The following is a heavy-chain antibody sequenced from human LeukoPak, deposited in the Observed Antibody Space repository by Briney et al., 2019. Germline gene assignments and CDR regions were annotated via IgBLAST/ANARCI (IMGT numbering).Heavy chain of an antibody. D-gene: IGHD3-10*01. J-gene: IGHJ6*03. Sequence: SETLSLTCAVYGGSFSGYYWSWIRQPPGKGLEWIGEINHSGSTNYNPSLKSRVTISADTSKNQFSLKLSSVTAADTAVYYCARRVVRVYYMDVWGKGTTVTISS. V-gene: IGHV4-34*01. CDR2: INHSGST. CDR1: GGSFSGYY. CDR3: ARRVVRVYYMDV.